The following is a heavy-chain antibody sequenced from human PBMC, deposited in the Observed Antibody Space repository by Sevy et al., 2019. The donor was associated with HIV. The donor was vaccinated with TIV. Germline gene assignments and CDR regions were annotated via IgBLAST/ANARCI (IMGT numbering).Heavy chain of an antibody. V-gene: IGHV3-21*01. J-gene: IGHJ4*02. Sequence: GESLKISCAASGFIFSNYNMNWVRQAPGKGLEWVSSISSSSSYIYYADSVKGRFTISRDNAKNSLYLQMNSLRAEDTAVYYSAGENYYDSTAYRFDYWGQGTLVTVSS. CDR2: ISSSSSYI. D-gene: IGHD3-22*01. CDR3: AGENYYDSTAYRFDY. CDR1: GFIFSNYN.